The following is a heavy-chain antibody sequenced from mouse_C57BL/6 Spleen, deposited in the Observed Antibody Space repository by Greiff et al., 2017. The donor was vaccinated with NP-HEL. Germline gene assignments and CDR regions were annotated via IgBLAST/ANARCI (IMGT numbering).Heavy chain of an antibody. CDR1: GYAFTDYE. CDR2: IDPETGGT. J-gene: IGHJ4*01. Sequence: VQLQQSGPELVRPGASVTLSCKASGYAFTDYEMHWVKQTPVHGLEWIGAIDPETGGTAYNQKFKGKAILTADKSSSTAYMELRSLTSEDSADYYCTRSSVYGYYGEEAMDYWGQGTTVTVSS. D-gene: IGHD1-2*01. V-gene: IGHV1-15*01. CDR3: TRSSVYGYYGEEAMDY.